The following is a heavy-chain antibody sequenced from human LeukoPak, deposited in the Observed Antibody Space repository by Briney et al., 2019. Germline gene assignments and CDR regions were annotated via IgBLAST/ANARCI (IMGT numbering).Heavy chain of an antibody. J-gene: IGHJ4*02. V-gene: IGHV4-59*01. CDR3: STAVAGTDY. CDR1: GGSISSYY. D-gene: IGHD6-19*01. Sequence: PSETLSLTCTVSGGSISSYYWSWIRQPPGKGLEWIGYIYYSGSTNYNPSLKSRVTISVDTSKNQFSLKLSSVTAADTAVYYCSTAVAGTDYWGQGTLVTVSS. CDR2: IYYSGST.